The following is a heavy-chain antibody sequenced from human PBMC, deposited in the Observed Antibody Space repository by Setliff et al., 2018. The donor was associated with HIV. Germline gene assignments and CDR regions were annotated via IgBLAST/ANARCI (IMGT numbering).Heavy chain of an antibody. D-gene: IGHD5-12*01. CDR3: ARSRLDGSNWFDP. CDR1: GGSISSSSYY. V-gene: IGHV4-39*07. J-gene: IGHJ5*02. CDR2: IYYSGST. Sequence: PSETLSLTCTVSGGSISSSSYYWGWIRQPPGKGLEWIGSIYYSGSTYYNPSLKSRVTISVDTSKNQFSLKLSSVTAADTAVYYCARSRLDGSNWFDPWGQGTLVTVSS.